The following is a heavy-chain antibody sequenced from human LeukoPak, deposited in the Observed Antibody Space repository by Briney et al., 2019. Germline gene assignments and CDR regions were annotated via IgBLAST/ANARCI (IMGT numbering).Heavy chain of an antibody. CDR3: ARHLKIIFPGIAAATVGTGFDF. CDR2: VSHSGST. V-gene: IGHV4-39*01. D-gene: IGHD6-13*01. J-gene: IGHJ4*02. CDR1: GGSVSNTNYC. Sequence: NASETLSLTCTVSGGSVSNTNYCWAWIRQPPGKGLEWIGSVSHSGSTYYNPSLKSRVSTSVDTSKNQFSLNLSSVIAADTAVYYCARHLKIIFPGIAAATVGTGFDFWGQGTLVTVSS.